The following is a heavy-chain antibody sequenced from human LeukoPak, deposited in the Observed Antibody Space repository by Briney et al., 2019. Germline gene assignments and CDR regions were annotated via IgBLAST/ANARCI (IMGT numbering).Heavy chain of an antibody. D-gene: IGHD6-13*01. CDR2: ISSSSSYI. V-gene: IGHV3-21*01. Sequence: PGGSLRLSCAASGFTFSSYAMSWVRQAPGKGLEWVSSISSSSSYIYYADSVKGRFTISRDNAKNSLYLQMNSLRAEDTAVYYCARIIGAAADYWGQGTLVTVSS. CDR1: GFTFSSYA. CDR3: ARIIGAAADY. J-gene: IGHJ4*02.